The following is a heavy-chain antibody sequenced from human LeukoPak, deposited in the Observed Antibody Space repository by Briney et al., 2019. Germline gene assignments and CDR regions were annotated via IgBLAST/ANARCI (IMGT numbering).Heavy chain of an antibody. CDR3: AREGIWAAAAVVGDY. CDR2: MNPNSGNT. J-gene: IGHJ4*02. Sequence: ASVKVSCKASGYTFTSYDINWVRQATGQGLEWMGWMNPNSGNTGYAQKFQGRVTITRNTSISTAYMELSSLRSDDTAVYYCAREGIWAAAAVVGDYWGQGTLVTVSS. CDR1: GYTFTSYD. V-gene: IGHV1-8*03. D-gene: IGHD6-13*01.